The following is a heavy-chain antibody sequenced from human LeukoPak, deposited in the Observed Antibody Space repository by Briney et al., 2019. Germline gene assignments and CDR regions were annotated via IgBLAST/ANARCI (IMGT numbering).Heavy chain of an antibody. CDR1: GDSISNFY. Sequence: SETLSLTCTVSGDSISNFYWSWIRHPAEKGLDWIGRVYSSGSTSYNPSLKSRVSMSVDTSKNQYSLRLISVTAADTAVYYWARAGFGSGWHYFDYWGRGILVSVSS. CDR3: ARAGFGSGWHYFDY. CDR2: VYSSGST. D-gene: IGHD6-19*01. V-gene: IGHV4-4*07. J-gene: IGHJ4*01.